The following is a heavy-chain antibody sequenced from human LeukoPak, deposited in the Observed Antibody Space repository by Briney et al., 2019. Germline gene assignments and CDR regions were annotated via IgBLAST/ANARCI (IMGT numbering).Heavy chain of an antibody. D-gene: IGHD6-13*01. V-gene: IGHV2-70*11. CDR2: IDWDDDK. CDR3: ARMKYSNSWGRYFDF. J-gene: IGHJ4*02. Sequence: ESGPALVKSTQTLTLTCTFSGFSLSTSGMCVSWICQPPGKALEWLARIDWDDDKDYKTSLKTRLTISKDTSKNQVVLTMTNVDPVDTATYYCARMKYSNSWGRYFDFWGQGTLVTVSS. CDR1: GFSLSTSGMC.